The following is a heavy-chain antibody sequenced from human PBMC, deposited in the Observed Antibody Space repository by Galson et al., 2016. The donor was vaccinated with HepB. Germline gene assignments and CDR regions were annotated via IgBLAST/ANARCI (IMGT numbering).Heavy chain of an antibody. J-gene: IGHJ4*02. CDR1: GFTFSYYA. CDR2: ISYDGINK. CDR3: AKDPWDDPMETEMDGYFDS. V-gene: IGHV3-30*04. D-gene: IGHD1-1*01. Sequence: SLRLSCAASGFTFSYYAMHWVRQAPGKGLAWVALISYDGINKNYAESVKDRFTISRDNSKNTVYLQMNSLRPEDTAVYYCAKDPWDDPMETEMDGYFDSWGQGTLVFVSS.